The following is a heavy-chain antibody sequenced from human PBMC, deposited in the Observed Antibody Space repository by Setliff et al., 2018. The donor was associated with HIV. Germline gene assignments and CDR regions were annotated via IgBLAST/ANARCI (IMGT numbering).Heavy chain of an antibody. V-gene: IGHV4-4*02. Sequence: PSETLSLTCAVSGGSISSSNWWSWVRQPPGKGLEWIGEIYFSGHTNYNPSLKSRVTMSVDTSKNQFSLKLNSLIAADTAVYFCARSRTSSGYYGVTGYGMDVWGQGTTVTVSS. CDR1: GGSISSSNW. CDR2: IYFSGHT. J-gene: IGHJ6*02. D-gene: IGHD3-22*01. CDR3: ARSRTSSGYYGVTGYGMDV.